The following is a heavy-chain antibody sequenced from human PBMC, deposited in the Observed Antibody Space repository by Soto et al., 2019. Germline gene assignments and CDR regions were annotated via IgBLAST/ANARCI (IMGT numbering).Heavy chain of an antibody. CDR3: ATDRPSGSKRSGNACGY. Sequence: EASVKVSCKVSGYTLTELSMHWVRQAPGKGLEWMGGFDPEDGETIYAQKYQGRVTMTEDTSTDTAYMELSSLRSEDTAVYYCATDRPSGSKRSGNACGYWGQGTLVTVSS. D-gene: IGHD3-10*01. CDR2: FDPEDGET. V-gene: IGHV1-24*01. CDR1: GYTLTELS. J-gene: IGHJ4*02.